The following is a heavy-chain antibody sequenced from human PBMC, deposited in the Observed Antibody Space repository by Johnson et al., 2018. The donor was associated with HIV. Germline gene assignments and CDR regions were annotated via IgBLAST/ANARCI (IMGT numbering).Heavy chain of an antibody. CDR3: ARDDDYSKVRAFDI. CDR1: GFTFSSYA. Sequence: QVQLVESGGGVVQPGRSLRLSCAASGFTFSSYAMHWVRQAPGKGLEWVSVIYSGGSTYYADSVKGRFTISRDNAKNSLYLQMYRLRAEDTAVYYCARDDDYSKVRAFDIWGQGTMVIVSP. D-gene: IGHD4-11*01. CDR2: IYSGGST. V-gene: IGHV3-NL1*01. J-gene: IGHJ3*02.